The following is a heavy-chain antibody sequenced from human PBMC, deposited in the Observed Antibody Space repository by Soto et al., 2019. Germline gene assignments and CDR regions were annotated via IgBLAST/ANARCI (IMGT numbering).Heavy chain of an antibody. CDR3: ARTRSAWSDFHYSSLDV. CDR2: ISYDSTKT. J-gene: IGHJ6*02. V-gene: IGHV3-30*03. Sequence: QVQLVESGGGVVQPGRSLRLSCAASGFTFNSYGMHWVRQGPGNGLEWVAFISYDSTKTYYADSVKGRFTIYRDNSNSALYVQMNSLTGEDTSVYYCARTRSAWSDFHYSSLDVWGQGTTVTVSS. D-gene: IGHD2-15*01. CDR1: GFTFNSYG.